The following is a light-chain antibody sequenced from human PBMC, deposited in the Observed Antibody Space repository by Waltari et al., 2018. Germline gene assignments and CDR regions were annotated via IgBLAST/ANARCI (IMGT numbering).Light chain of an antibody. J-gene: IGLJ2*01. CDR1: SRDVGGYNY. CDR3: SSYISSDTLEL. Sequence: HSALTQPASVSGSPGQSTTIPCTGTSRDVGGYNYVSWYQQHPGKAPKLMIYDVSNRPSGVSNRFSGSKSGNTASLTISGLQAEDEADYYCSSYISSDTLELFGGGTSLTVL. CDR2: DVS. V-gene: IGLV2-14*03.